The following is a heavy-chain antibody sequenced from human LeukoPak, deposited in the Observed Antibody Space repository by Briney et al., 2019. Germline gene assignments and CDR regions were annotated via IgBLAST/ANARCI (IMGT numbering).Heavy chain of an antibody. CDR2: IYNDGSA. CDR1: GSTVNTYY. V-gene: IGHV3-53*01. J-gene: IGHJ4*02. Sequence: GGSLRLSCAASGSTVNTYYMTWVRQVPGKGLEWVSIIYNDGSALYADSVKGRFTISRDNSKNTLYLQMNSLRDEDTAVYYCVRQVVGPWEWGQGTLVTVSS. D-gene: IGHD3-22*01. CDR3: VRQVVGPWE.